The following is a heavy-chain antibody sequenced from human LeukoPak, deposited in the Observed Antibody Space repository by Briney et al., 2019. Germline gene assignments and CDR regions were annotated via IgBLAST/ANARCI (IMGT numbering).Heavy chain of an antibody. Sequence: GRSLRLSCAASGFTFSGDGMHWVRQAPGKGLKWVAVISYDGSNKYYADSVKGRFTISRDNSKNTLYLQMNSLRAEDTAVYYCAKTALEGGAFDIWGQGTMVTVSS. CDR3: AKTALEGGAFDI. CDR2: ISYDGSNK. J-gene: IGHJ3*02. CDR1: GFTFSGDG. V-gene: IGHV3-30*18. D-gene: IGHD1-1*01.